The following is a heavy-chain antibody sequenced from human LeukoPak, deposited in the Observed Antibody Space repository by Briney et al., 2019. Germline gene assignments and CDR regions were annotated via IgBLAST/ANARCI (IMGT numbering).Heavy chain of an antibody. J-gene: IGHJ4*02. Sequence: SQTLSLTCTVSGGSISSGGYYWSWIRQPPGKGLEWIGYIYHSGSTYYNPSLKSRVTISVDRSKNQFSLKLSSVTAADTAVYYCARAVRSGGNHFDYWGQGTLVTVSS. CDR2: IYHSGST. D-gene: IGHD4-23*01. CDR3: ARAVRSGGNHFDY. V-gene: IGHV4-30-2*01. CDR1: GGSISSGGYY.